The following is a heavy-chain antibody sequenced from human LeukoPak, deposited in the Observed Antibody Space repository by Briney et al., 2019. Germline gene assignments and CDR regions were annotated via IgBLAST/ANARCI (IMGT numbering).Heavy chain of an antibody. Sequence: GGSLRLSCAASGFTFSSYSMNWVRQAPGKGLEWVSSISSSSSYIYYADSVKGRFTISRDNAKNTLYLQMSSLRAEDTAVYYCAKEFNRGLPDYWGQGTLVTVPS. V-gene: IGHV3-21*01. CDR1: GFTFSSYS. J-gene: IGHJ4*02. CDR2: ISSSSSYI. D-gene: IGHD2-21*01. CDR3: AKEFNRGLPDY.